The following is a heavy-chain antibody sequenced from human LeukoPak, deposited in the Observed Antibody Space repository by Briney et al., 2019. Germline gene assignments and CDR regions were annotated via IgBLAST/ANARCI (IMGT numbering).Heavy chain of an antibody. CDR1: GFTFSSYA. CDR2: ISGSGGST. V-gene: IGHV3-23*01. D-gene: IGHD6-13*01. CDR3: ASEEYSSSWSDYHYYYGMDV. J-gene: IGHJ6*02. Sequence: GGSLRLSCAASGFTFSSYAMSWVRQAPGKGLEWVSAISGSGGSTYYADSVKDRFTISRDNSKNTLYLQMNSLRAEDTAVYYCASEEYSSSWSDYHYYYGMDVWGQGTTVTVSS.